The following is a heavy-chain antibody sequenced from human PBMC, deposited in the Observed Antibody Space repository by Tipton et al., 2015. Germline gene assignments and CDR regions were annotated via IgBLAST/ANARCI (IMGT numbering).Heavy chain of an antibody. CDR1: GGSISTYS. Sequence: TLSLTCTVSGGSISTYSWNWIRQPPGKGLEWIGYIYSSGRTNYNPSLKSRVTISIDTSKSQFSLKLSSATAADTAIYYCVKVGRAYSSSWFDPWGQGTLVTVSS. V-gene: IGHV4-59*01. J-gene: IGHJ5*02. CDR2: IYSSGRT. CDR3: VKVGRAYSSSWFDP. D-gene: IGHD6-13*01.